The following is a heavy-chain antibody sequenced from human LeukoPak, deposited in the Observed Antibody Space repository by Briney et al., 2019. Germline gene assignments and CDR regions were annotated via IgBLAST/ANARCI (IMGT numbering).Heavy chain of an antibody. CDR1: GFTFSSYS. CDR2: ISSSSTI. CDR3: VKHFDY. J-gene: IGHJ4*02. Sequence: HPGGSLRLSCAASGFTFSSYSMKWVRQAPGKGLEWVSYISSSSTIYYADSVKGRFTISRDNSKNTLYLQMSSLRTDDTAVYYCVKHFDYWGQGTLVTVSS. V-gene: IGHV3-48*01.